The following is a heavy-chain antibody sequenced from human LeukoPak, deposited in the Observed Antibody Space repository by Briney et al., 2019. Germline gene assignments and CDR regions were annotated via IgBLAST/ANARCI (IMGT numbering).Heavy chain of an antibody. Sequence: SVKVSCKASGGTFTHYVISWVRQAPGQGLEWMGGIAPISGTPLYSQRFQGRVTISADTSTNTAYMEMSSVTSEDTAVYYCARAHYDSSGYIGYWGQGTLVTVSS. CDR1: GGTFTHYV. CDR3: ARAHYDSSGYIGY. V-gene: IGHV1-69*06. D-gene: IGHD3-22*01. J-gene: IGHJ4*02. CDR2: IAPISGTP.